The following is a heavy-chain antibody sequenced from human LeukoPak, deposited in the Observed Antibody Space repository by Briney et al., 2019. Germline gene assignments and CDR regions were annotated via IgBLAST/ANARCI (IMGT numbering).Heavy chain of an antibody. V-gene: IGHV4-59*08. CDR1: RGSISCYY. CDR2: IYYRGST. Sequence: PSETPSHTSTVPRGSISCYYWSWIRQPPGKGLEWIGYIYYRGSTDYNPSLKSRVTISVDTSKNQSSLKLSSVTAADTAVYYCPRQLYGGLDYWGQGTLVTVSS. CDR3: PRQLYGGLDY. D-gene: IGHD4-23*01. J-gene: IGHJ4*02.